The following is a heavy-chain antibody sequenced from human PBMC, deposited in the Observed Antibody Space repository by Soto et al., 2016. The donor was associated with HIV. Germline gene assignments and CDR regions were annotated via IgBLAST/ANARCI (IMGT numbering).Heavy chain of an antibody. J-gene: IGHJ4*02. V-gene: IGHV3-74*01. D-gene: IGHD3-10*01. CDR2: INRDKTTT. Sequence: EVQLVESGGDLVQPGGSLRLSCAASGFTFSNYWMHWVRQVPGKGLVWVSGINRDKTTTNYADSVKGRFTISRDNAKNILYLEMNSLRAEDTGLYYCTRGVRDYYNSAGLFNYWGQGTLVTVSS. CDR1: GFTFSNYW. CDR3: TRGVRDYYNSAGLFNY.